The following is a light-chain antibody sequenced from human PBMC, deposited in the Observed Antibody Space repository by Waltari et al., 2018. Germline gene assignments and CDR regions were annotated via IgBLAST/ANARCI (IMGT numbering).Light chain of an antibody. V-gene: IGLV2-23*02. J-gene: IGLJ2*01. Sequence: QSALTQPASVSGSPGQSITIYCTGTSSDVGNYNLVSWYQQHPGKAPKLMIYEDIKRPSGVSNRLSGAKSGNTASLTIAGLQAEDEADYYCCSYAGSSTFVFGGGTKLTVL. CDR1: SSDVGNYNL. CDR2: EDI. CDR3: CSYAGSSTFV.